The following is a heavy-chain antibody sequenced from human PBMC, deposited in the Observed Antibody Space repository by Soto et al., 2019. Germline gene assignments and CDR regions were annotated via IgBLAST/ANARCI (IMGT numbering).Heavy chain of an antibody. CDR1: GFTFSSYS. D-gene: IGHD3-10*01. Sequence: PGGSLRLSCAASGFTFSSYSMSWVRQAPGKGLEWVSGFRTSGDGGTTYYADSVKGRFTISRDNSKNMLFLQMNSLRAEDTAIYYCAKKVNSGPGSQYFDYWGQGTLATVSS. J-gene: IGHJ4*02. CDR2: FRTSGDGGTT. CDR3: AKKVNSGPGSQYFDY. V-gene: IGHV3-23*01.